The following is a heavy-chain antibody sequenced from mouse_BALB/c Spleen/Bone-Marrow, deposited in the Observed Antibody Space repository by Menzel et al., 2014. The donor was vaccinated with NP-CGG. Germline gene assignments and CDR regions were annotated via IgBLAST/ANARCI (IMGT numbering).Heavy chain of an antibody. CDR2: IYPGDGET. Sequence: QVQLQQSGAELVRPGSSVKISCKASGYPFSSYWMNWVKQRPGQGLEWIGQIYPGDGETNYNGKFKGNATLTAGKSSSTAYMQHISLTSEDSAVYFCARKYGDYWGQGTTLTVSS. V-gene: IGHV1-80*01. D-gene: IGHD2-10*02. CDR3: ARKYGDY. CDR1: GYPFSSYW. J-gene: IGHJ2*01.